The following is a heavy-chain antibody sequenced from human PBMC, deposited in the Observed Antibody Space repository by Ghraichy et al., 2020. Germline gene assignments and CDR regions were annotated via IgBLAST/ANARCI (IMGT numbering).Heavy chain of an antibody. V-gene: IGHV1-2*02. CDR1: EHTFSGNY. D-gene: IGHD3-10*01. J-gene: IGHJ4*02. CDR2: ISPNSGGT. Sequence: ASVKVSCKAPEHTFSGNYLQWVRQAPGQGLEWMGWISPNSGGTKYAQQFEGRVTMTRDTSITTAYMELSSLRINDTAVYYCALWFGELGDYWGQGTLVTVSS. CDR3: ALWFGELGDY.